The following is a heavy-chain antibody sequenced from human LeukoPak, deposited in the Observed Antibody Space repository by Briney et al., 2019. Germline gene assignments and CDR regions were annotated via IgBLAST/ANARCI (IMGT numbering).Heavy chain of an antibody. D-gene: IGHD5-18*01. V-gene: IGHV3-30*02. CDR3: AKDIRRGYNFGYDQFAY. J-gene: IGHJ4*02. CDR2: IRSDGSNK. Sequence: PGGSLRLSCAASGFTFSSYGMHWVRQAPGKGLEWVAFIRSDGSNKYYADSVKGRFTISRDNSKNTVSLQMNSLTAEDTALYYCAKDIRRGYNFGYDQFAYWGQGTLVTVSS. CDR1: GFTFSSYG.